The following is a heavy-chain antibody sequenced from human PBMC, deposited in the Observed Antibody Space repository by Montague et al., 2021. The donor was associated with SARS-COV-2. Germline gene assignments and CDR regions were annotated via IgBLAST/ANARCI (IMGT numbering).Heavy chain of an antibody. Sequence: SETLSLTCTVSGASISSGSYYWGWIRQPPGKGLEWIGTIYTSGATYYNSSLKSRVTISVDTSKNQFSLKLTSVTAADTAVYYCARQLIVRSAHLDHWGQGTLVTVSS. CDR3: ARQLIVRSAHLDH. CDR1: GASISSGSYY. V-gene: IGHV4-39*01. J-gene: IGHJ4*02. D-gene: IGHD6-6*01. CDR2: IYTSGAT.